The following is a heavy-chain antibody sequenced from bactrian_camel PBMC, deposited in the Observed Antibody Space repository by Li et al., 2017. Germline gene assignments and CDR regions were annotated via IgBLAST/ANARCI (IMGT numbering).Heavy chain of an antibody. CDR1: GFTFSRSA. CDR2: ISPDGDTT. J-gene: IGHJ4*01. V-gene: IGHV3S1*01. Sequence: QLVESGGGLVQPGGSLRLSCAASGFTFSRSAMSWVRQRPGKGLLWVAGISPDGDTTDYDRAVKDRFTISRDNARNMLYLDMTNLKTEDTAVYYCAQGRSTTSWLLREPRREGTQVTVS. D-gene: IGHD2*01.